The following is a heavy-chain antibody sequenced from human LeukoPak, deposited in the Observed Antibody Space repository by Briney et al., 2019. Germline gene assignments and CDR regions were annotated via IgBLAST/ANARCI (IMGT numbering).Heavy chain of an antibody. CDR1: GYTLASYD. CDR3: ARGPYRSYGDYGY. Sequence: GASVRVSCKASGYTLASYDINWVRQAPGRGLEWMGWMNPNSGNTGYAQKFQGRVTMTRNTSISTAYMELSSLRSEDTAVYYCARGPYRSYGDYGYWGQGTLVTVSS. J-gene: IGHJ4*02. D-gene: IGHD4-17*01. CDR2: MNPNSGNT. V-gene: IGHV1-8*01.